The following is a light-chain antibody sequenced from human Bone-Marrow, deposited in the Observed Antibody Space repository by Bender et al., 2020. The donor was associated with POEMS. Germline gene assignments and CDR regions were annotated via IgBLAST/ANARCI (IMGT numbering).Light chain of an antibody. Sequence: QSVVTQPPSLSEAPRQRVTISCSGSSSNIGSNYVYWYQKVPGTAPKLLIYWNNQRPSGVPDRFSGSKSGSSASLAVSGLQSEDEADYYSAAWDDTLNGVFGTGTKVTVL. J-gene: IGLJ1*01. CDR3: AAWDDTLNGV. CDR1: SSNIGSNY. V-gene: IGLV1-47*01. CDR2: WNN.